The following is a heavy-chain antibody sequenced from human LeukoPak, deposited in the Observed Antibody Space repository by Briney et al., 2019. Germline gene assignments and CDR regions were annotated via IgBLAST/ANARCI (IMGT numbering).Heavy chain of an antibody. CDR1: GGSISSYY. CDR3: ARAHSGYYSYLDY. D-gene: IGHD3-22*01. V-gene: IGHV4-59*01. Sequence: SETLSLTCTVSGGSISSYYWSWIRQPPGKGLEWIGIIYYSGSSNYSPSLEGRVTISVDTSKNQFSLKLSSVTAADTAVYYCARAHSGYYSYLDYWGQGTLVTVSS. CDR2: IYYSGSS. J-gene: IGHJ4*02.